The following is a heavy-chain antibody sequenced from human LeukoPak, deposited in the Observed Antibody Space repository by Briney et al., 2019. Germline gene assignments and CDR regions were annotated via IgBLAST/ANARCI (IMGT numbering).Heavy chain of an antibody. CDR3: ARALYYDILTGYYATSAFDF. V-gene: IGHV3-23*01. J-gene: IGHJ4*02. CDR1: GFTFSGHA. CDR2: ISDSGGST. Sequence: GGSLGLSCVTSGFTFSGHAMSWVRQTPGKGLEWVSAISDSGGSTFYADSVKGRFTISRDNSKNTLFLDMDSLRAEDTAMYYCARALYYDILTGYYATSAFDFWGQGTLVTVSS. D-gene: IGHD3-9*01.